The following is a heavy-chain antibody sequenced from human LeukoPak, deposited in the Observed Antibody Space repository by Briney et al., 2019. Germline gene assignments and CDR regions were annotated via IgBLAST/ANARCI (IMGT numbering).Heavy chain of an antibody. CDR3: ARLSNDYGDYEGHY. Sequence: SETLSLTCTVSGGFIRDSGYYWGWLRQPPGKGLEWIVTVFYSGRTYYNSSLQSRVTISVDTSKNQFSLRLSSVTPADTAIYYCARLSNDYGDYEGHYWGQGTLVTVSP. CDR1: GGFIRDSGYY. D-gene: IGHD4-17*01. CDR2: VFYSGRT. J-gene: IGHJ4*02. V-gene: IGHV4-39*01.